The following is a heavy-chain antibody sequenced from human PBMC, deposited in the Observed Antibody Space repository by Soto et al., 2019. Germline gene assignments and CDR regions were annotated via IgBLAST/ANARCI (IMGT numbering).Heavy chain of an antibody. CDR3: ASLYNYASFDY. V-gene: IGHV3-66*01. Sequence: CGSLRLSCAASGYSSKSMSWVRQAPGRGLEWVSLIYSGGGTYYAESVIGRFTISRDHSKNTLYLQMSSLRAEDTAVYYCASLYNYASFDYWGQGTRVTVSS. CDR1: GYSSKS. J-gene: IGHJ4*02. CDR2: IYSGGGT. D-gene: IGHD3-10*01.